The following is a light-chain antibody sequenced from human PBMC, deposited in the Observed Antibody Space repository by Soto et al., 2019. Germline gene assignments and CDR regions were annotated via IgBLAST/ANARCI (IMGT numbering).Light chain of an antibody. V-gene: IGLV1-40*01. J-gene: IGLJ2*01. CDR3: QSYDSSLSGSI. CDR1: SSNIGAGYD. CDR2: GNS. Sequence: QSVLTQPPSLSGAPGQRVTIPCTGSSSNIGAGYDVHWYQQLPGTAPKLLIYGNSNRPSGVPDRFSGSRSGTSASLAITGLQAEDEADYYCQSYDSSLSGSIFGGGTTLTVL.